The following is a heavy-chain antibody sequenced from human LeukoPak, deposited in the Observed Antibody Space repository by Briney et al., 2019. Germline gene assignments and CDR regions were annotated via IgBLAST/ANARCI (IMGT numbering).Heavy chain of an antibody. J-gene: IGHJ4*02. CDR1: GYTFTGYY. CDR2: INPNSGGT. D-gene: IGHD4-23*01. V-gene: IGHV1-2*02. Sequence: ASVKVSCKASGYTFTGYYMHWVRQAPGQGLEWMGGINPNSGGTNYAQQFQGRVTMTRDTSISTAYVELSRLRSDDTAVYYCARGLYGGNDFDYWGQGTLVTVSS. CDR3: ARGLYGGNDFDY.